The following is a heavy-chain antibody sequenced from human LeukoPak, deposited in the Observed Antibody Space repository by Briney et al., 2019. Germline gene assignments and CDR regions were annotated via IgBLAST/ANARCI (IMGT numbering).Heavy chain of an antibody. J-gene: IGHJ4*02. CDR1: GGSFSGYY. CDR3: ATRTYGGNSPFDY. V-gene: IGHV4-34*01. D-gene: IGHD4-23*01. Sequence: SETRSLTCAVYGGSFSGYYWSWIRQPPGKGLEWIGEINHSGSTNYNPSLKSRVTISVDTSKNQFSLKLSSVTAADTAVYYCATRTYGGNSPFDYWGQGTLVTVSS. CDR2: INHSGST.